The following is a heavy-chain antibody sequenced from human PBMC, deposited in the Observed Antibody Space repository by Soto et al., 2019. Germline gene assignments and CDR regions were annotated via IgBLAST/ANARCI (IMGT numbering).Heavy chain of an antibody. V-gene: IGHV4-34*01. D-gene: IGHD6-6*01. CDR3: ARGEGSSSFYYYMDV. Sequence: QVQLQQWGAGLLKPSETLSLACAVYGGSFSGYYWSWIRQPPGKGLEWIGEINHSGSTNYNPSLKSRVTISVDTSKNQFSLKLSSVTAADTAVYYCARGEGSSSFYYYMDVWGKRTTVTVSS. CDR1: GGSFSGYY. J-gene: IGHJ6*03. CDR2: INHSGST.